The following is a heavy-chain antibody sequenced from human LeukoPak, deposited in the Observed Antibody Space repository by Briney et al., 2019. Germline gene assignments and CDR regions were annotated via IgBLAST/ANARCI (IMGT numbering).Heavy chain of an antibody. Sequence: SETLSLTCTVSGGSISSSSYYWGWIRQPPGKGLEWIGSIYYSGSTYYNPSLKSRVTISVDTSKNQFSLKLSSVTAADTAVYYCARVLLWFGEFYHDAFDIWGQGTMVTVSS. CDR2: IYYSGST. J-gene: IGHJ3*02. D-gene: IGHD3-10*01. V-gene: IGHV4-39*07. CDR3: ARVLLWFGEFYHDAFDI. CDR1: GGSISSSSYY.